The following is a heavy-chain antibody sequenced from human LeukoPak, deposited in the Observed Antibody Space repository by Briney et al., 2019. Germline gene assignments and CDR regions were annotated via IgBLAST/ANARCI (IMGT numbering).Heavy chain of an antibody. CDR1: GFTFSSYS. Sequence: GGSLRLSCSASGFTFSSYSMHWVRQAPGKGLEYVSGISSDGGSKNYADSVKGRFTISRDNSKNTLYLQMSSLRPEDTAVYYCVASPDIVAPFDYWGQGTLVTVSS. CDR3: VASPDIVAPFDY. CDR2: ISSDGGSK. J-gene: IGHJ4*02. D-gene: IGHD5-12*01. V-gene: IGHV3-64D*09.